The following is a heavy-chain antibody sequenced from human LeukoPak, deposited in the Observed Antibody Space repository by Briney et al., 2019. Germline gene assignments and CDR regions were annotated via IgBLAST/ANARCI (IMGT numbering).Heavy chain of an antibody. V-gene: IGHV1-3*01. CDR2: INAGTGNT. CDR1: GYTFTIYA. D-gene: IGHD2-2*01. J-gene: IGHJ4*02. Sequence: ASVKVSCKASGYTFTIYAIHWVRQAPGQRLEWMGWINAGTGNTKYSQKFQGRVTITRDTSASTAYMELSSLRSEDTAVYYCARDRKYQLLSFDYWGQGTLVTVSS. CDR3: ARDRKYQLLSFDY.